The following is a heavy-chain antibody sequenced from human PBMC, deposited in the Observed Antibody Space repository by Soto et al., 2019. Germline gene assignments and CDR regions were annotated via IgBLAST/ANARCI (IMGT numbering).Heavy chain of an antibody. Sequence: SETLSLTCAVSGGSIGGVGYSWSWIRQPPGGGLEWIGYMYHSGTFLKSPSLKTRLTMSLDMSKNQFSLTLNSMTAADTAVYYCARAQFYSGSGNYNNLMFDTWGQGIQVTVSS. CDR3: ARAQFYSGSGNYNNLMFDT. V-gene: IGHV4-30-2*01. CDR1: GGSIGGVGYS. D-gene: IGHD3-10*01. CDR2: MYHSGTF. J-gene: IGHJ5*02.